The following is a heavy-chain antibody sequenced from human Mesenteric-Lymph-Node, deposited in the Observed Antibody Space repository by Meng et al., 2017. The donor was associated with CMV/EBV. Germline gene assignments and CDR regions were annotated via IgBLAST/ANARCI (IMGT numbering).Heavy chain of an antibody. CDR1: GYTFTSYG. Sequence: ASVKVSCKASGYTFTSYGISWVRQAPGQGLEWMGWINAYNGNTLYAQNVQGRVTMTTDTSTSTAYMELRSLRSDDTAVYYCARDRGGNYYDSSGYYYGGVVDYWGQGTLVTVSS. CDR2: INAYNGNT. V-gene: IGHV1-18*01. D-gene: IGHD3-22*01. CDR3: ARDRGGNYYDSSGYYYGGVVDY. J-gene: IGHJ4*02.